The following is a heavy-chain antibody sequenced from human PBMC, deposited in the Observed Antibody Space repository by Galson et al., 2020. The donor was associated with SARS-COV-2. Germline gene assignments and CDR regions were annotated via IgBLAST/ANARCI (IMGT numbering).Heavy chain of an antibody. CDR1: GYTFTDYY. Sequence: ASVKVSCKASGYTFTDYYVHWVRQAPGQGLEWMGWINPDSGGTNYAQNFQGRVTMTRDTSINTAYMELSSLRSDDTAFYYCARAERGRDTGTTYYFDYWGQGTLVPVSS. CDR2: INPDSGGT. D-gene: IGHD1-1*01. CDR3: ARAERGRDTGTTYYFDY. J-gene: IGHJ4*02. V-gene: IGHV1-2*02.